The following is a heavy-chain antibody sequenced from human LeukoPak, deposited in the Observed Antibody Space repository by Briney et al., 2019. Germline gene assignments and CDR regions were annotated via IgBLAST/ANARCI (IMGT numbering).Heavy chain of an antibody. D-gene: IGHD3-22*01. J-gene: IGHJ4*02. V-gene: IGHV3-30*02. CDR2: IRYDGSNK. CDR1: GFTFSSYG. CDR3: ARSGYYDSSGYYRFGADFDY. Sequence: SGGSLRLSCAASGFTFSSYGMHWVRQAPGKGLEWVAFIRYDGSNKYYADSVKGRFTISRDNSKNTLYLQMNSLRAEDTAVYYCARSGYYDSSGYYRFGADFDYWGQGTLVTVSS.